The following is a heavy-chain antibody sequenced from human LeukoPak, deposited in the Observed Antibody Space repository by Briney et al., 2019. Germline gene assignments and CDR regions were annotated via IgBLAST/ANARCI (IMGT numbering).Heavy chain of an antibody. Sequence: PGRSLRLSCAASGFTFSSYGMLWVRQAPGKGLEWVAVISYDGSNKYYADSVKGRFTISRDNSKNTLYLQMNSLRAEDTAVYYCAKEDSYGSGSYGYWGQGTLVTVSS. CDR3: AKEDSYGSGSYGY. CDR2: ISYDGSNK. D-gene: IGHD3-10*01. CDR1: GFTFSSYG. V-gene: IGHV3-30*18. J-gene: IGHJ4*02.